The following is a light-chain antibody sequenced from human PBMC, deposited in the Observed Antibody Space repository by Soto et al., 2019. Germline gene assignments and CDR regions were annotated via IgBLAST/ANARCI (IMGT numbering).Light chain of an antibody. CDR3: QQSYSTPRT. CDR1: QSISSY. V-gene: IGKV1-39*01. J-gene: IGKJ1*01. CDR2: AAS. Sequence: DIQMSQSPSSVSASVGHTVTITSRASQSISSYLNWYQQKPGKAPKALIYAASSLQSGVPSRFSGIVSGTDFTLTISSLKQEDFPTYYGQQSYSTPRTFRQATKVDIK.